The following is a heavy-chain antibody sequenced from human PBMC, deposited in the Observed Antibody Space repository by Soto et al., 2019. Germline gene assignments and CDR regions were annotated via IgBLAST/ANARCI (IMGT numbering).Heavy chain of an antibody. D-gene: IGHD3-3*01. CDR2: ISPSGSA. V-gene: IGHV4-30-2*01. CDR1: GGSVNSGGYS. Sequence: PSESLSLPCGASGGSVNSGGYSWSWIRQPPGRGLAWIGNISPSGSANYSQSLKTRVTISVDRSMNQFSLNLGSVTAADTAVYYCAREIFPYGMDVCGPVTTVAVSS. J-gene: IGHJ6*02. CDR3: AREIFPYGMDV.